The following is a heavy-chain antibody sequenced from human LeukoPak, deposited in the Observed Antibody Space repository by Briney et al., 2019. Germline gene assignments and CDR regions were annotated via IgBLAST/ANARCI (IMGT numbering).Heavy chain of an antibody. CDR1: GFTFSNYW. CDR2: ISSDGSTT. D-gene: IGHD3-3*01. J-gene: IGHJ6*02. CDR3: ARDLRFLENKDYYYGMDV. Sequence: GGSLRLSCAASGFTFSNYWMHWVRQVPGKGLVWLSRISSDGSTTTYADSVKGRFTISRDNAKNTMYLQMNSLRAEDTALYYCARDLRFLENKDYYYGMDVWGQGTTVTVSS. V-gene: IGHV3-74*01.